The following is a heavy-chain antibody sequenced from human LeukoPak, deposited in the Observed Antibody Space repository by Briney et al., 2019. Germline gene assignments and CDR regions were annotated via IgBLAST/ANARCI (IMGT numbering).Heavy chain of an antibody. J-gene: IGHJ5*02. D-gene: IGHD6-19*01. CDR1: GFTFSSYA. CDR3: ARGSSGWFDHNWFDP. V-gene: IGHV3-23*01. CDR2: ISGSGGST. Sequence: GGSLRLSCAASGFTFSSYAMSWVRQAPGKGLEWVSAISGSGGSTYYADSVKGRFTISRDNSKDTLYLQMNSLRAEDTALYYCARGSSGWFDHNWFDPWGQGTLVTVSS.